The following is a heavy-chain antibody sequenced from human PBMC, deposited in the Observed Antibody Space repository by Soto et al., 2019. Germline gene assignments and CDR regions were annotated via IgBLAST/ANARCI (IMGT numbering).Heavy chain of an antibody. Sequence: PLNVYCKTAGFTFSVSLGRRGIIAREKRLEWIGWIVVGSGNTNYAQKFQERVTITRDMSTSTAYMELSSLRSEDTAVYYCAAAPYYDILTGPTPSYYYYGMDVWGQGTTVTVSS. D-gene: IGHD3-9*01. J-gene: IGHJ6*02. CDR1: GFTFSVSL. CDR3: AAAPYYDILTGPTPSYYYYGMDV. V-gene: IGHV1-58*01. CDR2: IVVGSGNT.